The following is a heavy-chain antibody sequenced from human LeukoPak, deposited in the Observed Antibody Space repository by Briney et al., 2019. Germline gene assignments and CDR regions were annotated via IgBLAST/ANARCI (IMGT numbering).Heavy chain of an antibody. CDR2: ISSGGYTI. CDR3: ARDWGSRPVHFDY. CDR1: GFTFSSYE. Sequence: GGSLRLSCAASGFTFSSYEMNWVRQAPGKGLEWVSYISSGGYTIYYADSVKGRFTISRDNAKNSLYLQMNSLRAEDTAVYYCARDWGSRPVHFDYWGQGTLVTVSS. D-gene: IGHD3-16*01. V-gene: IGHV3-48*03. J-gene: IGHJ4*02.